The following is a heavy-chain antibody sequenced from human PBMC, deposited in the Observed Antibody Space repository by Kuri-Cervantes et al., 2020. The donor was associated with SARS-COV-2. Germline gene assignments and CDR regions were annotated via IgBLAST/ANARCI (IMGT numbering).Heavy chain of an antibody. CDR3: TSNDFWSGYYFDY. D-gene: IGHD3-3*01. J-gene: IGHJ4*02. CDR2: IRSKAYGGTT. Sequence: SLRLSCTASGFTFGDYAMSWVRQAPGKGLEWVGFIRSKAYGGTTEYAASVKGRFTISRDDSKSIAYLQMNSLKTEDTAVYYCTSNDFWSGYYFDYWGQGTLVTVSS. V-gene: IGHV3-49*04. CDR1: GFTFGDYA.